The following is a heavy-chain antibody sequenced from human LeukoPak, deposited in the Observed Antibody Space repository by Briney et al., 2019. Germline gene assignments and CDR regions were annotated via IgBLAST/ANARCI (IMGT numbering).Heavy chain of an antibody. Sequence: GGSLRLSCAASGFTFSDYWMHWVRQAPGKGLVWVSRVNRDGSSTSYADSVKGRFTISRDDAKNTLSLQMNSLRAEDTAVYYCARDRSISAAGDTYWGQGTLVTVSS. CDR2: VNRDGSST. V-gene: IGHV3-74*01. D-gene: IGHD6-13*01. CDR1: GFTFSDYW. CDR3: ARDRSISAAGDTY. J-gene: IGHJ4*02.